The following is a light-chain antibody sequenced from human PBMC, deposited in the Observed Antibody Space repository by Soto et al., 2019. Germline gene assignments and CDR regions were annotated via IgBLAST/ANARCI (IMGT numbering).Light chain of an antibody. J-gene: IGKJ5*01. CDR2: GAS. V-gene: IGKV3-15*01. CDR1: QSVGSY. Sequence: EIVMTQSPATLSVSPGERATLSCRTSQSVGSYLAWYQQKPGQAPRLLIYGASTRATDIPARFGGSGSGTDFTLTINTLQSEDFAVYFCQQRSDWPPITFGQGTRVEIK. CDR3: QQRSDWPPIT.